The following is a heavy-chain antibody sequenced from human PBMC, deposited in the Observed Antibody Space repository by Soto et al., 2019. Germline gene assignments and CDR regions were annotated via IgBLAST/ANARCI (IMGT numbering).Heavy chain of an antibody. D-gene: IGHD2-2*01. CDR1: GDSISSGGFH. J-gene: IGHJ4*02. CDR3: ARGRGNYADN. Sequence: QVHLQESGPGLVKPSQTLSLTCTVSGDSISSGGFHWSWIRQHPGKGLEWIGYIYHSGSAFYNPSLKSRLTLSVGTPNNQFSLRLSYVTAADTAVYYCARGRGNYADNWGQGTLVIVSS. CDR2: IYHSGSA. V-gene: IGHV4-31*03.